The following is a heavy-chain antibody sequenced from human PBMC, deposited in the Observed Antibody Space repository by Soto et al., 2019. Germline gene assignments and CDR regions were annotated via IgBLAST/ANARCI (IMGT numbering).Heavy chain of an antibody. V-gene: IGHV1-18*01. CDR1: GYTFTSYG. CDR3: ARGSRLRWKLQLPFDP. Sequence: QVQLVQSGAEVKKPGASVKVSCKASGYTFTSYGISWVRQAPGQGLEWMGWISAYNGNTNYAQKLQGRVHMTXXTXTXXAYMELRSLRSDDTAVYYCARGSRLRWKLQLPFDPWGKGTLVTVSS. D-gene: IGHD4-17*01. J-gene: IGHJ5*02. CDR2: ISAYNGNT.